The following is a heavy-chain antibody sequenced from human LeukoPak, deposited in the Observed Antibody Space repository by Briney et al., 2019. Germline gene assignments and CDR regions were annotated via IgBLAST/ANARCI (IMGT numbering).Heavy chain of an antibody. D-gene: IGHD6-13*01. Sequence: ASVKVSCKASGYTFTSYDISWVRQAPGQGLEWMGGIIPIFGTANYAQKFQGRVTITADESTSTAYMELSSLRSEDTAVYYCARAPGGIAAAGTLVYYYMDVWGKGTTVTVSS. CDR1: GYTFTSYD. J-gene: IGHJ6*03. CDR2: IIPIFGTA. CDR3: ARAPGGIAAAGTLVYYYMDV. V-gene: IGHV1-69*13.